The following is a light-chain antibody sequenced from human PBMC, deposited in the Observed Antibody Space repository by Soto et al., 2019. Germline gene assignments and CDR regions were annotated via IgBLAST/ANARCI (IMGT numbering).Light chain of an antibody. V-gene: IGKV3-20*01. CDR3: QQYGGSPPYT. J-gene: IGKJ2*01. CDR2: GAS. Sequence: EIVLTQSPGTLSLSPGERVTLSCRASQSVSSIYLAWYQQKPAQAPRLLIYGASNRATGIPERFSGSGSGTDFTLTISRQEPEDFEVYYCQQYGGSPPYTFGQGTKLEIK. CDR1: QSVSSIY.